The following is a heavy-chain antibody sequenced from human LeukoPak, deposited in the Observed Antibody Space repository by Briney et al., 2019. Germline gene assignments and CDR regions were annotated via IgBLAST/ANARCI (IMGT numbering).Heavy chain of an antibody. CDR3: ARDRVGATPTNWSDP. D-gene: IGHD1-26*01. J-gene: IGHJ5*02. Sequence: GASVKVSCKASGYTFTGYYMHWVRQAPGQGLEWMGWINPNSGGTNYAQKFQGRVTMTRDTSISTAYMELSRLRSDDTAVYYCARDRVGATPTNWSDPWGQGTLVTVSS. V-gene: IGHV1-2*02. CDR2: INPNSGGT. CDR1: GYTFTGYY.